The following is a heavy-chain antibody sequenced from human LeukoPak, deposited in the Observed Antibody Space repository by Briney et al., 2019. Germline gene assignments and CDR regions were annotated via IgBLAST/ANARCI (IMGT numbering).Heavy chain of an antibody. D-gene: IGHD3-22*01. V-gene: IGHV1-2*02. CDR1: GYTFTGYY. Sequence: ASVTVSCKASGYTFTGYYMHWVRQAPGQGLEWMGWINPNSGGTNYAQKFQGRVTMTRDTSISTAYMELSRLRSDDTAVYYCARDSRYYDSSGYYYFTDAFDIWGQGTMVTVSS. J-gene: IGHJ3*02. CDR3: ARDSRYYDSSGYYYFTDAFDI. CDR2: INPNSGGT.